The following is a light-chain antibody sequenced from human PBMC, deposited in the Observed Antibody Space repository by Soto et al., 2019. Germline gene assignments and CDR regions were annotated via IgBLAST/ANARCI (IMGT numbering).Light chain of an antibody. CDR2: SAS. CDR1: QDISVY. CDR3: QKFNTAHLT. V-gene: IGKV1-27*01. Sequence: DIQMTQSPSSLSASVGDRVTITCRASQDISVYLAWYQQKPGKVPKLLIYSASTLQSGVPSRFSGSGSGTDFTLTISSLQPEDGATYFCQKFNTAHLTFGQGTRLEIK. J-gene: IGKJ5*01.